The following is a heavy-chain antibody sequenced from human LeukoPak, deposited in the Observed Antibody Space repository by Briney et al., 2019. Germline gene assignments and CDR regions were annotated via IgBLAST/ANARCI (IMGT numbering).Heavy chain of an antibody. J-gene: IGHJ4*02. D-gene: IGHD3-16*01. CDR2: IYYSGST. CDR3: TRAYGYTFDS. Sequence: SETLSLTCTVSGGSISSFYWSWIRQPPGRGLEWIGYIYYSGSTNYNPYLKSRATISVETYENQFSLNLTSVTAADTAVYYCTRAYGYTFDSWGQGTMVTVSS. CDR1: GGSISSFY. V-gene: IGHV4-59*01.